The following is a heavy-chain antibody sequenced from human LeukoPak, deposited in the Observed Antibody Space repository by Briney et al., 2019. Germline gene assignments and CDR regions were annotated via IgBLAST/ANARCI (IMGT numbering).Heavy chain of an antibody. D-gene: IGHD3-10*01. J-gene: IGHJ4*02. CDR3: ALRPLRVRGVYENHYFDY. V-gene: IGHV3-48*01. CDR2: ISSSSSTI. CDR1: GFTFSSYS. Sequence: GGSLRLSCAASGFTFSSYSMNWVRQAPGKGLEWVSYISSSSSTIYYADSVKGRFTISRDNAKNSLYLQMNSLRAEDTAVYYCALRPLRVRGVYENHYFDYWGQGTLVTVSS.